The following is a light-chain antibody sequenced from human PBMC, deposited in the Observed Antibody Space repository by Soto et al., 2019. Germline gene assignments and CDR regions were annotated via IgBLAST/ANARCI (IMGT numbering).Light chain of an antibody. Sequence: QSALTQPPSVSGAPGQRVTISCTGSSSNIGAGYDVHWYQQLPGTAPKLLIYGNSNRPSGVPDRFSGSKSGTSASLAITGLQADDEADYYCQSYDSSVTLRVFGTGTKLTVL. V-gene: IGLV1-40*01. CDR2: GNS. CDR1: SSNIGAGYD. CDR3: QSYDSSVTLRV. J-gene: IGLJ1*01.